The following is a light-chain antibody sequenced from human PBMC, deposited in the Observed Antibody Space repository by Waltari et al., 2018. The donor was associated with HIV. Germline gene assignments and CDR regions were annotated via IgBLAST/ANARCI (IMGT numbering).Light chain of an antibody. CDR3: QQYNSWPT. J-gene: IGKJ1*01. CDR1: QSATTN. Sequence: EILMTQSPATLAVSPGDRATLSCKASQSATTNIAWYQQKPGHSIRLLIYGAATTATGVPGRFSGSGSGTDFTLTINNLQPDDSAVYFCQQYNSWPTFGQGTKVEV. CDR2: GAA. V-gene: IGKV3-15*01.